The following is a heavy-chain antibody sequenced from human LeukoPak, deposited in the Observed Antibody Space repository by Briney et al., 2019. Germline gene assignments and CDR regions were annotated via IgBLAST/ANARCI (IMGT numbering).Heavy chain of an antibody. V-gene: IGHV3-48*04. J-gene: IGHJ6*03. D-gene: IGHD1-7*01. CDR2: ICGSMATI. CDR1: GFFFRVAI. CDR3: ARTRFPISGTTKNYYYMDV. Sequence: TVGALRHSPVASGFFFRVAIMYCVSAAPGGRLWWLSYICGSMATIYCTQTVKGRSTISRDNAKNSLYLQMNSLKAEDTAVYYCARTRFPISGTTKNYYYMDVWGKGTTVTVSS.